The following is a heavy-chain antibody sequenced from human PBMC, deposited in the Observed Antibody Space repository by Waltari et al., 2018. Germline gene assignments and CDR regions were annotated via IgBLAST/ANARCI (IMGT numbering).Heavy chain of an antibody. J-gene: IGHJ4*02. CDR2: IFSVGTT. Sequence: DVQVVESGGGLIQPGGSLRLSCAVSGFTVISNSMTWVSQAPGKGLEWVSVIFSVGTTYYADSVRGRFTISRDNSKNTLFLQMNNVRAEDTAVYYCASWYASSWYYFDYWGQGALVIVSS. CDR1: GFTVISNS. D-gene: IGHD6-13*01. CDR3: ASWYASSWYYFDY. V-gene: IGHV3-53*02.